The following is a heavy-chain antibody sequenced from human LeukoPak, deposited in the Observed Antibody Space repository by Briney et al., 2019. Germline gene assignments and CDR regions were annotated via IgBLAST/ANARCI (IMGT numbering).Heavy chain of an antibody. J-gene: IGHJ3*02. V-gene: IGHV1-69*05. D-gene: IGHD2-15*01. CDR2: IIPIFDTA. CDR3: ASKGGITDAFDI. Sequence: EASVKVSCQASGGTFSSYAISWVRQAPGQGLEWMGGIIPIFDTANYAQKFQGRVTITTDESTSTAYMELSSLRSEDTAVYYCASKGGITDAFDIWGQGTMVTVSS. CDR1: GGTFSSYA.